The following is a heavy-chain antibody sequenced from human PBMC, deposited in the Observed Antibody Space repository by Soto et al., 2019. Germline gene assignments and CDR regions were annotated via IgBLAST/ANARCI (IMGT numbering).Heavy chain of an antibody. CDR3: APNEDVVQPTATFSFCP. D-gene: IGHD2-2*01. V-gene: IGHV5-10-1*01. CDR2: IHPSDSDT. J-gene: IGHJ5*02. Sequence: GESLIISCQGSGYMFTNYWITWVRQLPGKGLEWMGRIHPSDSDTIYSPPLQANVTISTHKSISPAYLQESSLQRSDTAIYYCAPNEDVVQPTATFSFCPRGQGTLVTVPS. CDR1: GYMFTNYW.